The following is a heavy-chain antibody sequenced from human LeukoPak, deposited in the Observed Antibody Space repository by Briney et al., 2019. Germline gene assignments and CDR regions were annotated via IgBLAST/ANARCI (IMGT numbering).Heavy chain of an antibody. CDR1: GGPISSYY. V-gene: IGHV4-59*01. CDR3: ARGRSGSSSWSRGYNWFDP. CDR2: IYYSGST. J-gene: IGHJ5*02. D-gene: IGHD6-13*01. Sequence: PSETLSLTCTVSGGPISSYYWSWIRQPPGKGLEWIGYIYYSGSTNYNPSLKSRVTISVDTSKNQFSLKLSSVTAADTAVYYCARGRSGSSSWSRGYNWFDPWGQGTLVTVSS.